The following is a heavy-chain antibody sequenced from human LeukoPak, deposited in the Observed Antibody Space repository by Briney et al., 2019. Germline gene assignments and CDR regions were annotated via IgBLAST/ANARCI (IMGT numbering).Heavy chain of an antibody. CDR1: GFTFSTYA. D-gene: IGHD5-12*01. J-gene: IGHJ4*02. Sequence: GGSLRLSCAASGFTFSTYATSWVRQAPGKGLEWVSTISDSGGSTYYADSVKGRSTISRDNSKNTLHLQMNSPRAEDTAVYYCARDRYSGDDFDYWGQGTLVTVSS. V-gene: IGHV3-23*01. CDR3: ARDRYSGDDFDY. CDR2: ISDSGGST.